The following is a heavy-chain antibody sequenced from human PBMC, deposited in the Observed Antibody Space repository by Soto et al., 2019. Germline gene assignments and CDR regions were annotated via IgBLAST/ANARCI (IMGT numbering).Heavy chain of an antibody. J-gene: IGHJ4*02. Sequence: SETLSLTCTVSGGSISSGGYYWSWIRQHPGKGLEWIGYIYYSGSTYYNPSLKSRVTISVDTSKNQFSLKLSSVTAADTAVYYCARYHDSGYDFHYLAYWGQGTLVPGSS. CDR2: IYYSGST. CDR3: ARYHDSGYDFHYLAY. V-gene: IGHV4-31*03. CDR1: GGSISSGGYY. D-gene: IGHD5-12*01.